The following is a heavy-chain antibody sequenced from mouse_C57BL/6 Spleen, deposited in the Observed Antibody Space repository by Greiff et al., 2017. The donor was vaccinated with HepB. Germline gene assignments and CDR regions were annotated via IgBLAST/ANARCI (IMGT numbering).Heavy chain of an antibody. D-gene: IGHD2-3*01. J-gene: IGHJ1*03. CDR2: INPNNGGT. V-gene: IGHV1-26*01. Sequence: EVQLQQSGPELVKPGASVKISCKASGYTFTDYYMNWVKQSHGKSLEWIGDINPNNGGTSYNQKFKGKATLTVDKSSSTAYMELRSLTSEDSAVYYCARAIYDDWYFDVWGTGTTVTVSS. CDR1: GYTFTDYY. CDR3: ARAIYDDWYFDV.